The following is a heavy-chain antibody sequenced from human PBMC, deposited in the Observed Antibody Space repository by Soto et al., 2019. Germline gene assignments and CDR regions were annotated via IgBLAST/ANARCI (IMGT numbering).Heavy chain of an antibody. D-gene: IGHD2-15*01. Sequence: QITLRESGPTLVKPTQTLTLTCTFSGFSLSTSEVGVGWIRQPPGKALEWLGFIYWDDDKHYSSSLKSRLTIXXXXSXNQVVLTMIDMDPVDTATYYCAHRRADCSGGTCYHWFDPWGQGTLVTVX. CDR2: IYWDDDK. CDR1: GFSLSTSEVG. CDR3: AHRRADCSGGTCYHWFDP. V-gene: IGHV2-5*02. J-gene: IGHJ5*02.